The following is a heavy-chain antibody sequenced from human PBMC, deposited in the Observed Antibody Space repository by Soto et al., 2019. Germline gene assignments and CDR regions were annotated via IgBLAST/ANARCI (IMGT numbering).Heavy chain of an antibody. CDR3: ARQGYCSSTSCHSWFDP. D-gene: IGHD2-2*01. CDR2: IYYSGST. CDR1: GGSISSGGYY. J-gene: IGHJ5*02. Sequence: PSETLSLTCTVSGGSISSGGYYWSWIRQHPGKGLEWIGYIYYSGSTYYNPSLKSRVTISVDTSKNQFSLKLSSVTAADTAVYYCARQGYCSSTSCHSWFDPWGQGTLVTVPQ. V-gene: IGHV4-31*03.